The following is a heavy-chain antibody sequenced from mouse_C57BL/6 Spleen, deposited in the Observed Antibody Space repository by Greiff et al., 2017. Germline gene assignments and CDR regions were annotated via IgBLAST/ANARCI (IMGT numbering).Heavy chain of an antibody. CDR3: ARYSNYAMDY. D-gene: IGHD2-5*01. CDR1: GYAFTNYL. CDR2: INPGSGGT. Sequence: VKVVESGAELVRPGTSVKVSCKASGYAFTNYLIEWVKQRPGQGLEWIGVINPGSGGTNYNEKFKGKATLTAVKSSSTAYIQLSSLTSEDSAVYFCARYSNYAMDYWGQGTSVTVSS. V-gene: IGHV1-54*01. J-gene: IGHJ4*01.